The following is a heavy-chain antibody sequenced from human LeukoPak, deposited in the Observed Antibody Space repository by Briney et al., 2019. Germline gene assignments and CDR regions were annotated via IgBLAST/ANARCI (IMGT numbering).Heavy chain of an antibody. V-gene: IGHV3-11*04. CDR2: IVSSGSVK. Sequence: GGSLRLSCTVSEFTFSDYYMSWIRQAPGKGLEWVSYIVSSGSVKYYADSAKGRFTISRDNAKNSLYLQMNSLRAEDTAVYYCASDGSGSYSASFDYWGQGTLVTVSS. J-gene: IGHJ4*02. CDR1: EFTFSDYY. CDR3: ASDGSGSYSASFDY. D-gene: IGHD3-10*01.